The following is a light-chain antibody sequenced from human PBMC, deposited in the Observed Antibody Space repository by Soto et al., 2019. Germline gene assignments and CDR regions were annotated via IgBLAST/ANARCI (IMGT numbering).Light chain of an antibody. V-gene: IGLV2-23*02. J-gene: IGLJ2*01. CDR2: EVS. Sequence: QSVLTQPASVSGSPGQSITISCTGTSSDVGSYDLVSWYQQHPGKAPKLVTYEVSKRPSGVSNRFSGSKSGNSASLTISGLQAEDEADYYCCSYAGSSTYVVFGGGTK. CDR3: CSYAGSSTYVV. CDR1: SSDVGSYDL.